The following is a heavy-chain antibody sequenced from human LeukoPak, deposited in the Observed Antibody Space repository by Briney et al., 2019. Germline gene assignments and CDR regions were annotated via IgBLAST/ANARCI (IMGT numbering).Heavy chain of an antibody. J-gene: IGHJ6*02. CDR3: ARDGILWFGTHSYGMDV. D-gene: IGHD3-10*01. Sequence: ASVKVSCKASGYTFTSYGISWVPHAPGQGLEWMGWISAYNGNTNYAQKLQGRVTMTTDTSTSTAYMELRSLRSDDTAVYYCARDGILWFGTHSYGMDVWGQGTTVTVSS. CDR1: GYTFTSYG. V-gene: IGHV1-18*01. CDR2: ISAYNGNT.